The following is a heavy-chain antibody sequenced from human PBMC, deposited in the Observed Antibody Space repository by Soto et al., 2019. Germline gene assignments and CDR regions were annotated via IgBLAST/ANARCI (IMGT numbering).Heavy chain of an antibody. Sequence: AGGSLRLSCAASGFTFSSYSMNWVRQAPGKGLEWVSSISSSSSYIYYADSVKGRFTISRDNAKNSLYLQMNSLRAEDTAVYYCAGSTTVKPYYFDYWGQGTLVTVSS. CDR2: ISSSSSYI. CDR3: AGSTTVKPYYFDY. V-gene: IGHV3-21*01. CDR1: GFTFSSYS. J-gene: IGHJ4*02. D-gene: IGHD4-17*01.